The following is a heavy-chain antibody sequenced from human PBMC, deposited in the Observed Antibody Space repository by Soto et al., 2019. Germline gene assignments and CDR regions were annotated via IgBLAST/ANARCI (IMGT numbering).Heavy chain of an antibody. Sequence: QVQLVESGGGVVQPGRSLRLSCAASGFTFSSYAMHWVRQAPGKGLEWVAVISYDGSNKYYADSVKGRFTISRDNSKNPLYLQMNSLRAEDTAVYYWARDGYSGWQYFQHWGQGTLVTVSS. CDR2: ISYDGSNK. V-gene: IGHV3-30-3*01. J-gene: IGHJ1*01. CDR1: GFTFSSYA. D-gene: IGHD6-19*01. CDR3: ARDGYSGWQYFQH.